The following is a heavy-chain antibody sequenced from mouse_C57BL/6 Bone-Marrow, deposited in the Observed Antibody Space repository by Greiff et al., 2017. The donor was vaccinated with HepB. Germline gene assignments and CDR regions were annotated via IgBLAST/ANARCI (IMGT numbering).Heavy chain of an antibody. Sequence: VQVVESGPELVKPGASVKLSCKASGYTFTSYDINWVKQRPGQGLEWIGWIYPRDGSTKYNEKFKGKATLTVDTSSSTAYMELHSLTSEDSAVYFCARRDSHFYYGSSPFDYWGRGTTLTVSS. D-gene: IGHD1-1*01. CDR3: ARRDSHFYYGSSPFDY. CDR2: IYPRDGST. V-gene: IGHV1-85*01. CDR1: GYTFTSYD. J-gene: IGHJ2*01.